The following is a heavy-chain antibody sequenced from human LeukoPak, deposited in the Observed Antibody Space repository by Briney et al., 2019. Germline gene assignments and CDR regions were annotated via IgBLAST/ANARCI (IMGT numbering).Heavy chain of an antibody. CDR1: GGSFSGYY. Sequence: SETLSLTCAVYGGSFSGYYWSWIRQPPGRGLEWIGEINHSGSTNYNPSLKSRVTISVDTSKNQFSLKLSSVTAADTAVYYCARGRSYYDSSGYPLNWYFDLWGRSTLVTVSS. CDR3: ARGRSYYDSSGYPLNWYFDL. J-gene: IGHJ2*01. D-gene: IGHD3-22*01. CDR2: INHSGST. V-gene: IGHV4-34*01.